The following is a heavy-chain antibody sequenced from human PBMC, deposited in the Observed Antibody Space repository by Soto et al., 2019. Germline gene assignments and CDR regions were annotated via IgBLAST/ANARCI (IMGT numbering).Heavy chain of an antibody. CDR3: ARDSGPSLLDY. Sequence: LGGFLRLSCAASGFTFSTYTMHWVRQAPGKGLEWVAVISYDGSNKYYADSVKGRFTISRDNSKNTLYLQMNSLRAEDTAVYYCARDSGPSLLDYWGQGTLVTVSS. CDR2: ISYDGSNK. J-gene: IGHJ4*02. CDR1: GFTFSTYT. V-gene: IGHV3-30-3*01.